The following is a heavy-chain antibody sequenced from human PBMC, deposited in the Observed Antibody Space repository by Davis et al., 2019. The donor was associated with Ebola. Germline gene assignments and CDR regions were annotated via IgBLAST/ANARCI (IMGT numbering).Heavy chain of an antibody. CDR2: ISASEGHT. Sequence: PGGSLRLSCAGSGFSFSNYAMHWVRQAPGKGPEWVSTISASEGHTHYSDSVKGRFTISRDNSKDTLYLQMNSLRAEDTATYYCARYCHYPDCSYFDCWGQGTMVAVSS. CDR1: GFSFSNYA. V-gene: IGHV3-23*01. D-gene: IGHD2-15*01. CDR3: ARYCHYPDCSYFDC. J-gene: IGHJ4*02.